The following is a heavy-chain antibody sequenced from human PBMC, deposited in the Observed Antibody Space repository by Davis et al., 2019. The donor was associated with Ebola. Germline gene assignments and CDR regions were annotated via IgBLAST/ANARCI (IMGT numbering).Heavy chain of an antibody. CDR3: GRNLWPGALDV. D-gene: IGHD1-26*01. CDR1: GCTLSSDW. V-gene: IGHV3-7*01. Sequence: GETLKIACAASGCTLSSDWMSWVRQDQGKGLEGVANIKQDGSEKYYVDSVKGRFTISRDNAKTSLYLQMNSLRADDTAVYYCGRNLWPGALDVWGKGTTVTVSS. J-gene: IGHJ6*04. CDR2: IKQDGSEK.